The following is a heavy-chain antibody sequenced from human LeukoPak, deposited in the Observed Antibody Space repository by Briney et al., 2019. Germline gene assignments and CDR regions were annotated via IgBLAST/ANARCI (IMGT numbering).Heavy chain of an antibody. CDR3: AKDPSGSYYVFDY. CDR2: INSDGSST. J-gene: IGHJ4*02. V-gene: IGHV3-74*01. CDR1: GFTFGNYW. Sequence: GGSLRLSCAASGFTFGNYWMHWVRQAPGKGLVWVSRINSDGSSTNYADSVKGRFTISRDNAKNTLYLQMNSLRAEDTAVYYCAKDPSGSYYVFDYWGQGTLVTVSS. D-gene: IGHD1-26*01.